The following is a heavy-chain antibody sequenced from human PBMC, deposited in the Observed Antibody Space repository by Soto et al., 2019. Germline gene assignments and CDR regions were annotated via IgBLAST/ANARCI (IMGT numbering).Heavy chain of an antibody. CDR3: AKASVWYPYFDS. J-gene: IGHJ4*02. Sequence: EAQLLESGGDLVQPGGSLRLSCAASEFSFDDYAMSWVRQAPGKGLEWVSSITYTGVSTYYVDSVKGRFTISRDNSKDTLYLQMNSLRAEVTAIYYCAKASVWYPYFDSWGQGTLVTVSS. CDR1: EFSFDDYA. D-gene: IGHD6-13*01. V-gene: IGHV3-23*01. CDR2: ITYTGVST.